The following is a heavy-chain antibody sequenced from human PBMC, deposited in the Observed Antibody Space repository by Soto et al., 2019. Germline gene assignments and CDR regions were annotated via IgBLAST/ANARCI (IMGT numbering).Heavy chain of an antibody. J-gene: IGHJ6*02. V-gene: IGHV4-59*01. D-gene: IGHD6-13*01. CDR1: GGSISSYY. CDR3: ARIAAADKGGYYYYYGMDV. CDR2: IYYSGST. Sequence: SETLSLTCTVSGGSISSYYWSWIRQPPGKGLEWIGYIYYSGSTNYNPSLKSRVTISADTSKNQFSLKLSSVTAADTAVYYCARIAAADKGGYYYYYGMDVWGQGTTVTVSS.